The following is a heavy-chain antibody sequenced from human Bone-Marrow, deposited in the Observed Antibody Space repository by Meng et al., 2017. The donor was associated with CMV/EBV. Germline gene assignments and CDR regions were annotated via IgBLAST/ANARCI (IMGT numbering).Heavy chain of an antibody. V-gene: IGHV4-38-2*02. J-gene: IGHJ4*02. D-gene: IGHD1-20*01. CDR3: AREIGLTGTFDY. CDR1: GYSISSGYY. CDR2: IYHSGST. Sequence: SETLSLTCTVSGYSISSGYYWGWIRQPPGKGLEWIGSIYHSGSTYYNPSLKSRVTISVDTSKNQFSLKLSSVTAEDTAVYYCAREIGLTGTFDYWGQGTLVTVSS.